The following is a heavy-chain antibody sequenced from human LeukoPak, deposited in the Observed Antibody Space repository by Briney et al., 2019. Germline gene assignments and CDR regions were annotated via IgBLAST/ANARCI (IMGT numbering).Heavy chain of an antibody. CDR3: ARDRGSSGWLNWFDP. Sequence: GASVKVSCKASGGTFSSYAISWVRQAPGQGLEWMGRIIPILGIANYAQKFQGRVTITADKSTSTAYMELSSLRSENTAVYYCARDRGSSGWLNWFDPWGQGTLVTVSS. D-gene: IGHD6-19*01. J-gene: IGHJ5*02. CDR1: GGTFSSYA. CDR2: IIPILGIA. V-gene: IGHV1-69*04.